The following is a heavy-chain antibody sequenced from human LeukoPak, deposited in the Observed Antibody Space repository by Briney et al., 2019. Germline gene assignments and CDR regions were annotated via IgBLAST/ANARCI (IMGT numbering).Heavy chain of an antibody. CDR1: GFTFSSYE. CDR2: ISSSGSTI. D-gene: IGHD3-22*01. CDR3: ARRPYYDSSGALGNAGL. Sequence: GGSLRLPCAASGFTFSSYEMNWVRQAPGKGLEWVSYISSSGSTIYYADSVKGRFTISRDNAKNSLYLQMNSLRAEDTAVYYCARRPYYDSSGALGNAGLWGQGTLVTVSS. V-gene: IGHV3-48*03. J-gene: IGHJ4*02.